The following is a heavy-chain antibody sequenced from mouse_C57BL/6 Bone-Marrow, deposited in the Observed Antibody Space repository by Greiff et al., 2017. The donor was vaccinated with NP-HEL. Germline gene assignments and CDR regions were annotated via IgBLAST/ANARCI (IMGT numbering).Heavy chain of an antibody. D-gene: IGHD2-10*02. V-gene: IGHV1-76*01. J-gene: IGHJ3*01. CDR2: IYPGSGNT. Sequence: QVQLQQSGAELVRPGASVKLSCKASGYTFTDYYINWVKQRPGQGLEWIARIYPGSGNTYYNEKFKGKATLTAEKSSSTAYMQLSSLTSEDSAVYFCARDEYDSWFAYWGQGTLVTVSA. CDR1: GYTFTDYY. CDR3: ARDEYDSWFAY.